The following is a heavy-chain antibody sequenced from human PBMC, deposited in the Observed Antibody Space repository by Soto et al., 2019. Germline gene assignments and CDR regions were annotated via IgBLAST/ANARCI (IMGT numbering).Heavy chain of an antibody. D-gene: IGHD6-13*01. V-gene: IGHV1-69*01. J-gene: IGHJ3*01. CDR2: IIPLFGAG. Sequence: QVRLVQSGAEVKRPGSSVKLSCRASRGTVSVDSITWLRQAPGHTLESIGGIIPLFGAGNVADSVKGRVTLSADESTSRVYMELRTLRSEDTAKYYCARIIRGEAAAIPRPFDVWGQGTMVIVSP. CDR3: ARIIRGEAAAIPRPFDV. CDR1: RGTVSVDS.